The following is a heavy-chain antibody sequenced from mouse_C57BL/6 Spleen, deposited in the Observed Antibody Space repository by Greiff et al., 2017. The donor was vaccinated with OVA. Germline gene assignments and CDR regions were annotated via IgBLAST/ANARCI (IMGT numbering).Heavy chain of an antibody. D-gene: IGHD1-1*01. CDR2: ISDGGSYT. Sequence: DVQLVESGGGLVKPGGSLKLSCAASGFTFSSYAMSWVRQTPEKRLEWVATISDGGSYTYYPDNVKGRFTISRDNAKNNLYLQMSHLKSEDTAMYYCARSQLRRFDYWGQGTTLTVSS. J-gene: IGHJ2*01. CDR1: GFTFSSYA. V-gene: IGHV5-4*01. CDR3: ARSQLRRFDY.